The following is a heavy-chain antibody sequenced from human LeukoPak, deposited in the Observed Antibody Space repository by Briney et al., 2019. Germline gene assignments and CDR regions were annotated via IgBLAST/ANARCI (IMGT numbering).Heavy chain of an antibody. V-gene: IGHV1-2*02. J-gene: IGHJ5*02. D-gene: IGHD3-10*01. CDR3: ATNILVRDIINWFDP. CDR1: GYIFTGYY. Sequence: ASVKVSCKASGYIFTGYYMHWVRQAPGQGLEWMGWIKPNSGDTRSAQKFQGRVTMTRDTSISTAYMELSSLRYDDTAVYYCATNILVRDIINWFDPWGQGTLVTVSS. CDR2: IKPNSGDT.